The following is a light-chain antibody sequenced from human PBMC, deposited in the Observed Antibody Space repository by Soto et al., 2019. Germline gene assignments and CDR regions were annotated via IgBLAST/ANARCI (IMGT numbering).Light chain of an antibody. V-gene: IGLV1-44*01. CDR2: SNN. Sequence: QSVLTQTPSASGTPGQRVNISCSGSSSNIGSNNVNWYQQLPGTAPKLLIYSNNQRPSGVPDRFSGSKSGTSASLAISGLQSEDEADYYCEAWDDSLNGVVFGGGTQLTV. CDR1: SSNIGSNN. CDR3: EAWDDSLNGVV. J-gene: IGLJ2*01.